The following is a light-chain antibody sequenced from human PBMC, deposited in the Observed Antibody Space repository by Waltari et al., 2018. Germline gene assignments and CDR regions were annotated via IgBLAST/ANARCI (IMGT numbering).Light chain of an antibody. V-gene: IGKV1-5*01. J-gene: IGKJ1*01. CDR2: DVS. CDR3: HQYNSYPWT. Sequence: DIQMTQSPSTLSASVGDRVTITCRASQSISSWLAWYQQKPGKAPKILIYDVSILESGVPSRFSGSGSGTEFTLTISSLQPDDFATYYCHQYNSYPWTFGQGTKVEIK. CDR1: QSISSW.